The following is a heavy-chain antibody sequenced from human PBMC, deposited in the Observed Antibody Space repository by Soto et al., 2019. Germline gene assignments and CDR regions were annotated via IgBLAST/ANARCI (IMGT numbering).Heavy chain of an antibody. CDR1: GGSISSYY. Sequence: PSETLSLTCTVSGGSISSYYWSWIRQPPGKGLEWIGYMYYSGSTNYNPSLKSRVTISVDTSKNQFSLKLSSVTAADTAVYYCARALILTGYYIHDAFDIWGQGTMVTVSS. CDR3: ARALILTGYYIHDAFDI. D-gene: IGHD3-9*01. J-gene: IGHJ3*02. V-gene: IGHV4-59*01. CDR2: MYYSGST.